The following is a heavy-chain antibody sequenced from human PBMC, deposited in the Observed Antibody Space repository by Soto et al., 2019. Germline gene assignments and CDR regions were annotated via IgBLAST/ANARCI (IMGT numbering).Heavy chain of an antibody. CDR1: GGSISSGGYY. D-gene: IGHD3-16*02. J-gene: IGHJ4*02. CDR3: ATGGPIWGSDRLAPFDY. CDR2: IYYSGST. V-gene: IGHV4-31*03. Sequence: SETLSLTCTVSGGSISSGGYYWSWIRQHPGKGLEWIGYIYYSGSTYYNPSLRSRVTISVDTSKNQFSLKLSSVTAAETAVYYCATGGPIWGSDRLAPFDYWGQGTLVTVSS.